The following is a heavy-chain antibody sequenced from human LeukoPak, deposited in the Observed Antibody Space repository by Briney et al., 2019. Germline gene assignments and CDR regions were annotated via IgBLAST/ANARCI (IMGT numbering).Heavy chain of an antibody. CDR1: GYTFTGYY. D-gene: IGHD2-2*01. V-gene: IGHV1-2*02. CDR3: ARGGTYCSSTSCYDDWFDP. Sequence: ASVKVSCKASGYTFTGYYMHWVRQAPGLGLEWMGWINPNSGGTNYAQKFQGRVTMTRDTSISTAYMELSRLRSDDTAVYYCARGGTYCSSTSCYDDWFDPWGQGTLVTVSS. CDR2: INPNSGGT. J-gene: IGHJ5*02.